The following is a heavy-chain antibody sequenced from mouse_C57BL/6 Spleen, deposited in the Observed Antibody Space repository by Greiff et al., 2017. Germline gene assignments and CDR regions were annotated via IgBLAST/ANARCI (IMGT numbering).Heavy chain of an antibody. V-gene: IGHV7-3*01. CDR3: ARFPHYYGSSDGYFDV. CDR2: IRNKANGYTT. J-gene: IGHJ1*03. D-gene: IGHD1-1*01. CDR1: GFTFTDYY. Sequence: EVNVVESGGGLVQPGGSLSLSCAASGFTFTDYYMSWVRQPPGKALEWLGFIRNKANGYTTEYSASVKGRFTISRDNSQSILYLQMNALRAEDSATYYCARFPHYYGSSDGYFDVWGTGTTVTVSS.